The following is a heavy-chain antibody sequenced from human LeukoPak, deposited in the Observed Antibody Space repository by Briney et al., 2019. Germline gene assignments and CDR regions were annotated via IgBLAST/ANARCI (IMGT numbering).Heavy chain of an antibody. J-gene: IGHJ4*02. CDR2: ISGSGGST. CDR3: AKVGFGRYYYDSSGYYY. V-gene: IGHV3-23*01. Sequence: GGSLRLSCAASGFTFSSYAMSWVRQAPGKGLEWVSAISGSGGSTYYADSVKGRFAISRDNSKNTLYLQMNSLRAEDRAVYYCAKVGFGRYYYDSSGYYYWGQGTLVTVSS. D-gene: IGHD3-22*01. CDR1: GFTFSSYA.